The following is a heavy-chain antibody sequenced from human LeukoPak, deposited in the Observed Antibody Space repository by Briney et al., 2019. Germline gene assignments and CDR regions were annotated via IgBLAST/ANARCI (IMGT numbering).Heavy chain of an antibody. Sequence: GASVKVSCKASGYTFTSYGISWVRQAPGQGLEWMGWISAYNGNTNYAQKLQGRVTMTPDTSTSTAYMELRSLRSDDTAVYYCARDPGLWFGELRDAFDIWGQGTMVTVSS. J-gene: IGHJ3*02. V-gene: IGHV1-18*01. CDR2: ISAYNGNT. CDR1: GYTFTSYG. D-gene: IGHD3-10*01. CDR3: ARDPGLWFGELRDAFDI.